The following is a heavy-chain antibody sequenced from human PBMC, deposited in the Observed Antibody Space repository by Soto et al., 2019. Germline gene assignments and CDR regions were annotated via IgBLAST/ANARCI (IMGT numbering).Heavy chain of an antibody. D-gene: IGHD4-17*01. CDR2: ISAYNGNT. V-gene: IGHV1-18*01. Sequence: QVQLVQSGAEVKKPGASVKVSCKASGYTFTSYGISWVRQAPGQGLELMGWISAYNGNTNYAQKLQGRVTMTTDTFMSTAYMELRSLRSDDTAVYFCARDYHGDYNYAVDIWGQGTMVTVSS. J-gene: IGHJ3*02. CDR3: ARDYHGDYNYAVDI. CDR1: GYTFTSYG.